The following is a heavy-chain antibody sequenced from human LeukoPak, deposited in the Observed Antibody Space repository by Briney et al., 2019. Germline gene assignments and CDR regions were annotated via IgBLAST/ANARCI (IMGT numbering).Heavy chain of an antibody. V-gene: IGHV4-4*07. CDR3: ARGYCSGANCYTATDY. Sequence: SETMSLTCTVAGGSITGYYWNGSRQPAGKRLEWIGRMDPKGTTSYNPSLKSRVTMGVGTSKNHFSLKLTCVTAADTAMYYCARGYCSGANCYTATDYWGQGTLVTVSS. CDR2: MDPKGTT. D-gene: IGHD2-15*01. CDR1: GGSITGYY. J-gene: IGHJ4*02.